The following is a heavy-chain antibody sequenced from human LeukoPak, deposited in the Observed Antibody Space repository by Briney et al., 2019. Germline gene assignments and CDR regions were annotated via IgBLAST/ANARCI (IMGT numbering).Heavy chain of an antibody. Sequence: PGRSLRLSCAASGFTFSSYPMHWVRQAPGKGLEWVALISYGGTNKYYADSVKGRFAISRDNSKNTLYLQMNSLRAEDTAVYYCARSVPLPFYYYMDVWGKGTTVTVSS. D-gene: IGHD2-15*01. CDR2: ISYGGTNK. CDR1: GFTFSSYP. V-gene: IGHV3-30*01. CDR3: ARSVPLPFYYYMDV. J-gene: IGHJ6*03.